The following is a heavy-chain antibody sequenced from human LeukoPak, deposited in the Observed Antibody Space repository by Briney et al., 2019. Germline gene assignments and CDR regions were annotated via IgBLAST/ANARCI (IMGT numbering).Heavy chain of an antibody. CDR2: IYYSGST. V-gene: IGHV4-30-4*08. CDR3: ARQVRAAAGPFDY. D-gene: IGHD6-13*01. Sequence: SETLSLTCTVSGGSISSGDYYWSWIRQPPRKGLEWIGYIYYSGSTYYNPSLKSRVTISVDTSKNQFSLKLSSVTAADTAVYYCARQVRAAAGPFDYWGQGTLVTVSS. J-gene: IGHJ4*02. CDR1: GGSISSGDYY.